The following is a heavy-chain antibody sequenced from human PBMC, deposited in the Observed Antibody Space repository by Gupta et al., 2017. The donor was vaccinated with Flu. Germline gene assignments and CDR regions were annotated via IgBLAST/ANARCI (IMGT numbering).Heavy chain of an antibody. D-gene: IGHD5-18*01. CDR3: ARTWIQVWTPDFDF. CDR1: GDTSSGQY. CDR2: INPNCGGT. V-gene: IGHV1-2*02. Sequence: QVQLVQSGAEVKKPGGSVRVSRKASGDTSSGQYMHWVRQAPGQVLEWMGRINPNCGGTNYAQKFQGRVTMTRDTSIDTAYLELSRLRSDDTAVYYCARTWIQVWTPDFDFWGQGTLVTVSS. J-gene: IGHJ4*02.